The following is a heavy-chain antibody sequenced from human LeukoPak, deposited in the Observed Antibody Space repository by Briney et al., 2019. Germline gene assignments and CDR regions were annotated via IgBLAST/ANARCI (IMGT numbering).Heavy chain of an antibody. CDR3: ARTGGVSSGENWFDP. CDR2: IRYDGSNK. D-gene: IGHD6-25*01. J-gene: IGHJ5*02. Sequence: GGSLRLSCAASGFTFSSYGMHWVRQAPGKGLEWVAFIRYDGSNKYYADSVKGRFTISRDNSKNTLYLQMNSLRAEDTAVYYCARTGGVSSGENWFDPWGQGTLVTVSS. CDR1: GFTFSSYG. V-gene: IGHV3-30*02.